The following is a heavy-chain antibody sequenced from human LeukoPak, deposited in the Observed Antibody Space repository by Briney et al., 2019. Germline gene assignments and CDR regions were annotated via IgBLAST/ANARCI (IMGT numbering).Heavy chain of an antibody. Sequence: GGSLRLSCAASGFTFSSYGMHWVRQAPGKGLEWVAFIRYDRSNKYYADSVKGRFTISRDNSKNTLYLQMNSLRAEDTAVYYCAKRPLGFGEFNVDYWGQGTQVTVSS. D-gene: IGHD3-10*01. V-gene: IGHV3-30*02. CDR1: GFTFSSYG. CDR3: AKRPLGFGEFNVDY. CDR2: IRYDRSNK. J-gene: IGHJ4*02.